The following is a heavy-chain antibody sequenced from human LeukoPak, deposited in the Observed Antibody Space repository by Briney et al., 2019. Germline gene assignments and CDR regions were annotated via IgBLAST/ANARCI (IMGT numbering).Heavy chain of an antibody. Sequence: GGSLRLSCAASGFTFSGYSMNWVRQAPGKGLEWVSSVSSTSSYIYYADSVKGRFTISRDNAKNSLYLQMNSLRAEDTAVYYCALNYYASGSSRYYYYYYGMDVWGQGTTVTVSS. CDR2: VSSTSSYI. D-gene: IGHD3-10*01. CDR1: GFTFSGYS. V-gene: IGHV3-21*03. CDR3: ALNYYASGSSRYYYYYYGMDV. J-gene: IGHJ6*02.